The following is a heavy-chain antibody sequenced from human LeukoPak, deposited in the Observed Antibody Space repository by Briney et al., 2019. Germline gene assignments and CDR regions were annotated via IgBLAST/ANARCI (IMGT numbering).Heavy chain of an antibody. CDR3: ARGSYYDSSGYYHNFDY. J-gene: IGHJ4*02. Sequence: SVKVSCKASGGTFSSYAISWVRQAPGQGLEWMGGINPIFGTANYAQKFQGRVTITTDESTSTAYMELSSLGSEDTAVYYCARGSYYDSSGYYHNFDYWGQGTLVTVSS. CDR1: GGTFSSYA. CDR2: INPIFGTA. D-gene: IGHD3-22*01. V-gene: IGHV1-69*05.